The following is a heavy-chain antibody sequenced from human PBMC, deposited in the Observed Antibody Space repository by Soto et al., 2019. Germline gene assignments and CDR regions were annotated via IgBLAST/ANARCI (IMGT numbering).Heavy chain of an antibody. Sequence: QVQMVQSGVEVKKPGASVKVSCKASGYTFTDYGVSWVRQAPGQGLEWMGWINTYNGQTNYAQKVQGRVTMTTDTYTATAYMELRSLNSDDTAVYYCARDQYAVGGDFWGLGTLVTVSS. D-gene: IGHD1-26*01. J-gene: IGHJ4*02. CDR2: INTYNGQT. V-gene: IGHV1-18*01. CDR1: GYTFTDYG. CDR3: ARDQYAVGGDF.